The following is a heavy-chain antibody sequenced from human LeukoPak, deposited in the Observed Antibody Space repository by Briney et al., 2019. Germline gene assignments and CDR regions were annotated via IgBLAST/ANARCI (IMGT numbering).Heavy chain of an antibody. J-gene: IGHJ4*02. D-gene: IGHD6-19*01. V-gene: IGHV1-69*13. Sequence: ASVKVSCKASGGTFSSYAISWVRQAPGQRLEWMGGIIPIFGTANYAQKFQGRVTITADQSTSTAYMELSSLRSEDTAVYYCARWEVYLGYSSGWAFDYWGQGTLVTVSS. CDR3: ARWEVYLGYSSGWAFDY. CDR1: GGTFSSYA. CDR2: IIPIFGTA.